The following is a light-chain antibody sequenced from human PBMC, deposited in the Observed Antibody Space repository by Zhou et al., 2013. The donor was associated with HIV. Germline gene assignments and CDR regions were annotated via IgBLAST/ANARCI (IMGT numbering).Light chain of an antibody. J-gene: IGKJ1*01. CDR3: QQYYTTLWT. Sequence: AIRITQSPSSLSASTGDRVTITCRTSQEISNNLAWYQQRPGKAPKVLIYAASTLQSGVPARFSGGGSGTDFTLTISCLQSEDFATYYCQQYYTTLWTFGQGTKVEIK. V-gene: IGKV1-8*01. CDR2: AAS. CDR1: QEISNN.